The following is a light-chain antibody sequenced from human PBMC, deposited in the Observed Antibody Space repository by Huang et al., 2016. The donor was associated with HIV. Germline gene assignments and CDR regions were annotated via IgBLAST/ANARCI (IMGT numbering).Light chain of an antibody. J-gene: IGKJ4*01. CDR2: DAS. Sequence: PGDRVTLSCRASQNVNNYLAWYQQRPGQAPRLLIYDASIRPAGISDRFSGTGSGTEFTLTINGLETEDFALYYCQQRSGRVTFSGGTKIEV. V-gene: IGKV3-11*01. CDR1: QNVNNY. CDR3: QQRSGRVT.